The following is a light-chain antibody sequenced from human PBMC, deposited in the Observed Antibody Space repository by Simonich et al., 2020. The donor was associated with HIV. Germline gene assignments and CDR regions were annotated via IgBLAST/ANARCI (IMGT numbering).Light chain of an antibody. CDR1: SGSVSTSSY. V-gene: IGLV8-61*01. CDR2: STN. J-gene: IGLJ3*02. CDR3: VLYMGSGIWV. Sequence: QTVVTQEPSFSVSPGGTVTLTCGLSSGSVSTSSYPSWYQQTPGPPPRTLIYSTNTRSSGVPDRFSGSSLGNKAALTITGAQADDESDYYCVLYMGSGIWVFGGGTKLTVL.